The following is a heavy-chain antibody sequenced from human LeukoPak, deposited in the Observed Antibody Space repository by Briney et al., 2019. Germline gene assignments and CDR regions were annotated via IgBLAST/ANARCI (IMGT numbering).Heavy chain of an antibody. CDR2: ISYDGSNK. Sequence: GGSLRLSCTASGFTFSSYAMHWVRQAPGKGLEWVAVISYDGSNKYYADSVKGRFTISRDNSKNTLYLQMNSLRAEDTAVYYCARGRYCSSISCRTELDYWGQGTLVTVSS. D-gene: IGHD2-2*01. V-gene: IGHV3-30*04. CDR1: GFTFSSYA. CDR3: ARGRYCSSISCRTELDY. J-gene: IGHJ4*02.